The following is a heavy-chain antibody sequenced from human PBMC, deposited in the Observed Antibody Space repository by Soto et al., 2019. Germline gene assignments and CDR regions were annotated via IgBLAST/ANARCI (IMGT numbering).Heavy chain of an antibody. CDR1: GFTFSSYA. CDR2: ISYDGSKK. D-gene: IGHD4-17*01. CDR3: ASGYGDGYYFDY. V-gene: IGHV3-30-3*01. Sequence: QVQLVESGGGVVQPGRSLRLSCAASGFTFSSYAMHWVRQAPGKGLEWVAVISYDGSKKYYADSVKGRFTISRDNSKNTLYLQMNSLRAEDTAVYYCASGYGDGYYFDYWGQGTLVTVSS. J-gene: IGHJ4*02.